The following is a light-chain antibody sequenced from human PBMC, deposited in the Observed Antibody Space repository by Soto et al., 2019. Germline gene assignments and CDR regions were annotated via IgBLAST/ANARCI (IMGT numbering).Light chain of an antibody. V-gene: IGLV1-40*01. CDR2: GNT. CDR3: QSYDSRLNWV. CDR1: GSNIGAGYD. J-gene: IGLJ3*02. Sequence: QPVLTQPPSLSGAPGQRVTISCAGSGSNIGAGYDVHWYQQHPGTAPKLLIYGNTIRPSGVPDRFSGSKSGTSASLAITGLQAEDEAEYYCQSYDSRLNWVFGGGTKLTVL.